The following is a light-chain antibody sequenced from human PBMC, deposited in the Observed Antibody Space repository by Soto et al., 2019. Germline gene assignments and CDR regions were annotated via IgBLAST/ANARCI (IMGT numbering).Light chain of an antibody. Sequence: DIVMTQSPDSLAVSLGESATINCKSSQSVLYSSNNKNNLAWYQQKPGQPPKLLIYWASTRESGVPDRFSGSGSGTDVTLTVSSLQAEDVAVYYCQQYYSPPWTFGQGTKVEI. CDR3: QQYYSPPWT. CDR2: WAS. CDR1: QSVLYSSNNKNN. J-gene: IGKJ1*01. V-gene: IGKV4-1*01.